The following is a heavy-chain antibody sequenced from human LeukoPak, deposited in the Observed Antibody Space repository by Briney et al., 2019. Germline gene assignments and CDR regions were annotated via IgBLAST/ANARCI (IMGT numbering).Heavy chain of an antibody. CDR3: ARLYSSSWYFDY. V-gene: IGHV4-30-4*01. J-gene: IGHJ4*02. Sequence: PSETLSLTCTVSGGSISSGDYYWSWIRRPPGKGLEWIGYIYYSRTTYYNPSLKSRLTISVDTSKNQFSLKVTSVTAADTAAYYCARLYSSSWYFDYWGQGSLVTVSS. CDR1: GGSISSGDYY. CDR2: IYYSRTT. D-gene: IGHD6-13*01.